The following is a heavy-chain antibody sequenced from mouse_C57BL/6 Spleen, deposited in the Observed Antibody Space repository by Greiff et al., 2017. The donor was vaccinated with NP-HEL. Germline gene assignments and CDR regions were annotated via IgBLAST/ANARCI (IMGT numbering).Heavy chain of an antibody. Sequence: QVQLQQPGAELVKPGASVKLSCKASGYTFTSYWMHWVKQRPGQGLEWIGMIHPNSGSTNYNEKFKSKATLTVDKSSSTAYMQLSSLTSEDSAVYYCVRDGDYGSSFYAMDYWGQGTSVTVSS. CDR2: IHPNSGST. CDR3: VRDGDYGSSFYAMDY. D-gene: IGHD1-1*01. J-gene: IGHJ4*01. V-gene: IGHV1-64*01. CDR1: GYTFTSYW.